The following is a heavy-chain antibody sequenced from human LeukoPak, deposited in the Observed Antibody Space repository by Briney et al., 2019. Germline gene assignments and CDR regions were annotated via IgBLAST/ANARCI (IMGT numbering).Heavy chain of an antibody. CDR1: GFTFSSYW. Sequence: GGSLRLSCAASGFTFSSYWMSWVRQAPGKGLEWVANIKKDGSEKYYVDSVKGRFTISRDNSKNTLYLQMNSLRAEDTAVYYCAKDILGGFDYWGQGTLVTVSS. J-gene: IGHJ4*02. CDR2: IKKDGSEK. V-gene: IGHV3-7*01. CDR3: AKDILGGFDY. D-gene: IGHD3-16*01.